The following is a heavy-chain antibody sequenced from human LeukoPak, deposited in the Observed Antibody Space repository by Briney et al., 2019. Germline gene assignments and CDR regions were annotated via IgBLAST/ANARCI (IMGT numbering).Heavy chain of an antibody. J-gene: IGHJ4*02. V-gene: IGHV6-1*01. Sequence: SQTLSLTCAISGDSVSSNSAAWNWIRQSPSRGLEWLGRPYYRSKWYNDYAVSVKSRITINPDTSKNQFSLQLNSVTREDTAVYYCARVYYYDSSGYYPHFDYWGQGTLVTVSS. CDR2: PYYRSKWYN. CDR1: GDSVSSNSAA. CDR3: ARVYYYDSSGYYPHFDY. D-gene: IGHD3-22*01.